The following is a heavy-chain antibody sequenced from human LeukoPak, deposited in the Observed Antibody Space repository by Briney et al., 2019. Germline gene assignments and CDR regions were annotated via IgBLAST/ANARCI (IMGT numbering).Heavy chain of an antibody. CDR2: ITGTNSVI. CDR3: ARDASYSSGPNTFDY. V-gene: IGHV3-11*06. D-gene: IGHD6-19*01. J-gene: IGHJ4*02. Sequence: PGGSLRLSCAASGFTFSDYYMSWIRQAPGKGLEWVSYITGTNSVIRYADSVQGRFTVSRDNAKNSLYLQMNSLRDEDTALYYCARDASYSSGPNTFDYWGQGTLVTVSS. CDR1: GFTFSDYY.